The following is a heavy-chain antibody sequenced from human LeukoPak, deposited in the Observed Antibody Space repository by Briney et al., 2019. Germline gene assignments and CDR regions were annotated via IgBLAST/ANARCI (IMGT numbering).Heavy chain of an antibody. Sequence: GGSLRLSCAASGFTFSSYAMNWVRQAPGKGLEWVSAISGSGGITYYADSVKGRFTISRDNPKNTLYLQMNSLRAEDTAVYYCAKEKNYYDSSAYYGPPDDYWGQGTMVTVSS. CDR2: ISGSGGIT. CDR3: AKEKNYYDSSAYYGPPDDY. D-gene: IGHD3-22*01. CDR1: GFTFSSYA. V-gene: IGHV3-23*01. J-gene: IGHJ4*02.